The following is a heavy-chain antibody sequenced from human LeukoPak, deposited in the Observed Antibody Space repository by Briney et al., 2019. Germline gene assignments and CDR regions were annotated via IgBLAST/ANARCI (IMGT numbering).Heavy chain of an antibody. D-gene: IGHD4-17*01. CDR2: IYYSGST. J-gene: IGHJ4*02. V-gene: IGHV4-59*01. CDR1: GGSISSDY. Sequence: SETLSLTCTVPGGSISSDYWSWIRQPPGKGLEWIGYIYYSGSTNYNPSLKSRVTISVDTSKNQFSLKLSSVTAADTAVYYCARGAWYGDYEDYWGQGTLVTVSS. CDR3: ARGAWYGDYEDY.